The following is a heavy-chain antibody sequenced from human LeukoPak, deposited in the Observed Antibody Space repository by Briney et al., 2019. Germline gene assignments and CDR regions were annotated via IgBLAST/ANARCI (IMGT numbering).Heavy chain of an antibody. V-gene: IGHV4-4*07. CDR1: GGSISSYY. CDR3: ARDRYYYDSSGYYYFDY. D-gene: IGHD3-22*01. J-gene: IGHJ4*02. CDR2: IHTSGST. Sequence: SETLSLTCTVSGGSISSYYWSWIRQPAGKGLEWIGRIHTSGSTNYNPSLRSRVTMSVDTSKNQFSLKLSSVTAADTAVYYCARDRYYYDSSGYYYFDYWGQGTLVTVSS.